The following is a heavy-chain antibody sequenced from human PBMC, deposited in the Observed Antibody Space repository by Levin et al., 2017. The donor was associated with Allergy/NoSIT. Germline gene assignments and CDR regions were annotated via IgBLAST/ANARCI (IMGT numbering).Heavy chain of an antibody. J-gene: IGHJ4*02. CDR3: AKGVEYSISFGSDY. CDR1: GFTFSSYG. V-gene: IGHV3-30*18. Sequence: GESLKISCAASGFTFSSYGMHWVRQAPGKGLEWVAVISYDGSNKYYADSVKGRFTISRDNSKNTLYLQMNSLRAEDTAVYYCAKGVEYSISFGSDYWGQGTLVTVSS. D-gene: IGHD6-6*01. CDR2: ISYDGSNK.